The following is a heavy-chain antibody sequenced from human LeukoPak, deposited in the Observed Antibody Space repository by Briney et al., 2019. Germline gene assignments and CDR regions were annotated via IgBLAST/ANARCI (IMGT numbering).Heavy chain of an antibody. J-gene: IGHJ5*02. CDR2: INHSGST. D-gene: IGHD3-22*01. V-gene: IGHV4-34*01. CDR1: GGSFSGYY. Sequence: SETLSLTCAVYGGSFSGYYWSWIRQPPGKGLEWIGEINHSGSTNYNPSLKSRVTISVDTSKNQFSLKLSSVTAADTAVYYCARHYYDSSGYRRWFDPWGQGTLVTVSS. CDR3: ARHYYDSSGYRRWFDP.